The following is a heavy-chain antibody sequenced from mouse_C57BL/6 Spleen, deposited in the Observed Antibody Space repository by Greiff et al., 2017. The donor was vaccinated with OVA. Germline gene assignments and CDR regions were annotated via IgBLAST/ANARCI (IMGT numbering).Heavy chain of an antibody. J-gene: IGHJ1*03. CDR1: GYTFTSYW. Sequence: VQLKQSGTVLARPGASVKMSCKTSGYTFTSYWMHWVKQRPGQGLEWIGAIYPGNSDTSYNQKFKGKAKLTAVTSASTAYMELSSLTNEDSAVYYCTRSTTVVATPYWYFDVWGTGTTVTVSS. CDR3: TRSTTVVATPYWYFDV. D-gene: IGHD1-1*01. CDR2: IYPGNSDT. V-gene: IGHV1-5*01.